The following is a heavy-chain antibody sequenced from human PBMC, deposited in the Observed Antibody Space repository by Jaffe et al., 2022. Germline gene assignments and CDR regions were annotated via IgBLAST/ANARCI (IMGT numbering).Heavy chain of an antibody. D-gene: IGHD2-15*01. Sequence: QVQLQESGPGLVKPSETLSLTCAVSGYSISSGYYWGWIRQPPGKGLEWIGSINHSGSTYYNPSLKSRVTISVDTSKNQFSLKLTSVIAADTAVYYCARSVYCSGGSCGNWYFDVWGRGTLVTVSS. CDR1: GYSISSGYY. J-gene: IGHJ2*01. V-gene: IGHV4-38-2*01. CDR3: ARSVYCSGGSCGNWYFDV. CDR2: INHSGST.